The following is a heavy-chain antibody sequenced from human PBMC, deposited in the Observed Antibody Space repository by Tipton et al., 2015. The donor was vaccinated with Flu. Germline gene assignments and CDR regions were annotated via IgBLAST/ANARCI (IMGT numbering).Heavy chain of an antibody. CDR1: GFTFSSYS. V-gene: IGHV4-59*01. CDR3: ASQVIHDAFDI. CDR2: IYYSGST. Sequence: LRLSCAASGFTFSSYSMNWVRQAPGKGLEWIGYIYYSGSTNYNPSLKSRVTISVDTSKNQFSLKLSSVTAADTAVYYCASQVIHDAFDIWGQGTMVTVSS. J-gene: IGHJ3*02. D-gene: IGHD3-16*02.